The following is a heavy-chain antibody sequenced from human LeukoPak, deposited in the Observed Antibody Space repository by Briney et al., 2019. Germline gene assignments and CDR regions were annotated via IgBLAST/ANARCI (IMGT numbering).Heavy chain of an antibody. CDR1: GGSFSGYY. CDR2: INHSGST. J-gene: IGHJ3*02. D-gene: IGHD3-3*01. Sequence: SETLSLTCAVYGGSFSGYYWSWIRQPPGKGLEWIGEINHSGSTNYNPSLKSRVTISVDTSKNQFSLKLSSVTAADTAVYYCARDITISGETAFDIWGQGTMVTVSS. CDR3: ARDITISGETAFDI. V-gene: IGHV4-34*01.